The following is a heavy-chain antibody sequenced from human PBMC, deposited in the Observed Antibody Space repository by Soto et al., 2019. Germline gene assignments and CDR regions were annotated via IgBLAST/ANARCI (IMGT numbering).Heavy chain of an antibody. D-gene: IGHD5-18*01. V-gene: IGHV3-23*01. CDR2: ISGSGGST. J-gene: IGHJ5*02. Sequence: GGSLRLSCAASGFTFSSYAMSWVRQVPGKGLEWVPAISGSGGSTYYADSVKGRFTISRDNSKNTLYLQMNSLRADDTAVYYCAKVMVKNWFDPWGQGTPVTVSS. CDR1: GFTFSSYA. CDR3: AKVMVKNWFDP.